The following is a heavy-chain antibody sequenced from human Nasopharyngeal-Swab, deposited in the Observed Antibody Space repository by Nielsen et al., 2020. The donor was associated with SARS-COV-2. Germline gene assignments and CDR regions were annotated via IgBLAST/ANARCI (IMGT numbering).Heavy chain of an antibody. Sequence: GESLKISCAASEFTFSSYWMSWVRQAPGKGLEWVANIKQDGSEKYYVDSVKGRFTISRDNARNSLYLQMDSLRAEDAAVYYCAAATSLDHYYYYGMDVWGQGTTVTVSS. CDR3: AAATSLDHYYYYGMDV. J-gene: IGHJ6*02. D-gene: IGHD1-26*01. V-gene: IGHV3-7*01. CDR2: IKQDGSEK. CDR1: EFTFSSYW.